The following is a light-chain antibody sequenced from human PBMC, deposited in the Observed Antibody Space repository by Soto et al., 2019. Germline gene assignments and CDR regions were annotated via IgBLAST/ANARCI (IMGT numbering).Light chain of an antibody. CDR1: QRVSSN. Sequence: EIVLTHPPAPQSATPGERATLSCRASQRVSSNLVWYQQKPGQAPRLLIYGASTRATGIPARFSGSGSGTEFTLTISSLQSEDFAVYYCQQYNNWPPPWTFGQGTKVDI. CDR2: GAS. J-gene: IGKJ1*01. CDR3: QQYNNWPPPWT. V-gene: IGKV3-15*01.